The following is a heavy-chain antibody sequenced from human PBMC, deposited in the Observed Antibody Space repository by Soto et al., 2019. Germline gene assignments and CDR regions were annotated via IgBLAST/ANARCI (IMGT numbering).Heavy chain of an antibody. CDR1: GGSFSGYY. CDR2: INHSGST. CDR3: ARAPALRPRTNIVVASRGFQH. D-gene: IGHD6-19*01. Sequence: PSETLSLTCAVYGGSFSGYYWSWIRQPPGKGLEWIGEINHSGSTNYNPSLKSRVTISVDTSKNQFSLKLSSVTAADTAVYYCARAPALRPRTNIVVASRGFQHWGQGTLVTVSS. J-gene: IGHJ1*01. V-gene: IGHV4-34*01.